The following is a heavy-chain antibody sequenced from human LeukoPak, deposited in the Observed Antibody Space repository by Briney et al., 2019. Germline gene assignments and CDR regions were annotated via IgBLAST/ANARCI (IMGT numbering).Heavy chain of an antibody. CDR1: GFTFSSYG. D-gene: IGHD5-24*01. V-gene: IGHV3-23*01. J-gene: IGHJ3*02. CDR3: AKVSRDGYNPGAFDI. Sequence: GGSLRLSCAASGFTFSSYGMSWVRQAPGKVLEWVSAISGSGGSTYYADSVKGRFTISRDNSKNTLYLQMNSLRAEDTAVYYCAKVSRDGYNPGAFDIWGQGTMVTVSS. CDR2: ISGSGGST.